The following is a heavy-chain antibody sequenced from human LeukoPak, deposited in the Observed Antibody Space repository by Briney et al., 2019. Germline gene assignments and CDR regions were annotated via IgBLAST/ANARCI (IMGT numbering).Heavy chain of an antibody. D-gene: IGHD3-10*01. Sequence: PGGSLRLSCAASGLTFSTYDMHWVRQPAGKGLEWVSTIGADAETYYPGSVRGRFTITRDNAKNTLHLQMNSLRAGDTAVYFCARGNWAYYASGIYGMDVWGQGTTVTVSS. CDR1: GLTFSTYD. V-gene: IGHV3-13*01. J-gene: IGHJ6*02. CDR3: ARGNWAYYASGIYGMDV. CDR2: IGADAET.